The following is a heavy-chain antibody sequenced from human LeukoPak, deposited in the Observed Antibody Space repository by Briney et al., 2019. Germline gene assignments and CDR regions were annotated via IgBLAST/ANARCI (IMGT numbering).Heavy chain of an antibody. CDR3: AKDIGLYSSASVSHFGY. J-gene: IGHJ4*02. CDR1: GFTFSSYG. CDR2: IRYDGSNK. D-gene: IGHD6-19*01. Sequence: GGSPRLSCAASGFTFSSYGMHWVRQAPGKGLEWVAFIRYDGSNKYYADSVKGRFTISRDNSKNTLYLQMNSLRAEDTALYYCAKDIGLYSSASVSHFGYWGQGTLVTVSS. V-gene: IGHV3-30*02.